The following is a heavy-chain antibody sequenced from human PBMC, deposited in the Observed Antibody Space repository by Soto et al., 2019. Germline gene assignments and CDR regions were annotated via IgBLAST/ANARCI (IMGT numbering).Heavy chain of an antibody. CDR1: GYTFTGYY. CDR2: INPNSGGT. D-gene: IGHD4-17*01. Sequence: GASVKVSCKASGYTFTGYYMHWVRQAPGQGLEWMGWINPNSGGTNYAQKFQGWVTMTRDTSISTAYMELSRLRSDDTAVYYCARGMTTVTTGDDAFDIWGQGTMVTVSS. J-gene: IGHJ3*02. V-gene: IGHV1-2*04. CDR3: ARGMTTVTTGDDAFDI.